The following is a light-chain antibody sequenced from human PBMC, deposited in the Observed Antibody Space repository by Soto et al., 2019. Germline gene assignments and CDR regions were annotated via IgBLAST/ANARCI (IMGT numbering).Light chain of an antibody. CDR1: QGISSY. CDR3: HQYYSYPHT. Sequence: AIRMTQSPSSFSASTGDRVTITCRASQGISSYLAWYQQKPGKAPKLLIYAASTLQSGVPSRFSGSGSGTDVTLTISCLQSEDFATYYCHQYYSYPHTFGQGTKVEIK. V-gene: IGKV1-8*01. J-gene: IGKJ1*01. CDR2: AAS.